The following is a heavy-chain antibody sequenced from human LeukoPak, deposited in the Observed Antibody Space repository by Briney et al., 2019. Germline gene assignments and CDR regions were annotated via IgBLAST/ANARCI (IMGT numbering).Heavy chain of an antibody. CDR2: INHSGST. D-gene: IGHD3-22*01. V-gene: IGHV4-34*01. CDR1: GGSFSGHY. J-gene: IGHJ3*02. Sequence: SETLSLTCAVYGGSFSGHYWSWIRQPPGKGLECIGEINHSGSTNYNPSLKSRVTISVDTSKNQFSLKLSSVTAADTAVYYCARSDYYDSSGYSRDAFDIWGQGTMVTVPS. CDR3: ARSDYYDSSGYSRDAFDI.